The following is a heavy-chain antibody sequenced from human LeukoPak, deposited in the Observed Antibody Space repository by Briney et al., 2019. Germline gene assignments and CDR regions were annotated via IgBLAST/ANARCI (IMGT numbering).Heavy chain of an antibody. D-gene: IGHD2/OR15-2a*01. Sequence: GGSLRLSCAASGFTFSSYAMSWVRQAPGKGLEWVSAISGSGGSTYYADSVKGRFTISRDNSMDTLHLEMNSLRREDTAVYYCVRNNNNDYWGQGTLVTVS. J-gene: IGHJ4*02. V-gene: IGHV3-23*01. CDR2: ISGSGGST. CDR1: GFTFSSYA. CDR3: VRNNNNDY.